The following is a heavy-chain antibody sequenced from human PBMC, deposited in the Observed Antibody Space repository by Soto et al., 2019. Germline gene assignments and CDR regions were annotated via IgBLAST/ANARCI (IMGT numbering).Heavy chain of an antibody. D-gene: IGHD2-21*01. J-gene: IGHJ4*02. Sequence: QVQLVQSGAEMRKPGASVMVSCKASGYTFTSYAMNWVRQAPGQRLEWMGWINGGNGDTKYSQRFQDRVTITRDTSANTVSMELSSLPSEDTAIYYCARGPIFLYSADSRWGRGTPLTAAS. CDR2: INGGNGDT. CDR1: GYTFTSYA. V-gene: IGHV1-3*01. CDR3: ARGPIFLYSADSR.